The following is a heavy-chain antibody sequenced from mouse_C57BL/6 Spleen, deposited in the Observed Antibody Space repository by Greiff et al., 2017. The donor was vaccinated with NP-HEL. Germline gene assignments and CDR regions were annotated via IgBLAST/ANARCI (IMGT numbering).Heavy chain of an antibody. J-gene: IGHJ2*01. Sequence: QVQLQQSGPELVKPGASVKISCKASGYAFSSSWMNWVKQRPGKGLEWIGRIYPGDGDTNYNGKFKGKATLTADKSSSTAYMQLSSLTSEDSAVYFCAREDGITTVNYWGQGTTLTVSS. D-gene: IGHD1-1*01. V-gene: IGHV1-82*01. CDR2: IYPGDGDT. CDR1: GYAFSSSW. CDR3: AREDGITTVNY.